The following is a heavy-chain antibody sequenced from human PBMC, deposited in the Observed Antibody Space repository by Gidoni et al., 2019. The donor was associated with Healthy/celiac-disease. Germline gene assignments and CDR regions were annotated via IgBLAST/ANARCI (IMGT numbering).Heavy chain of an antibody. CDR3: AAQEGY. Sequence: EVQLVESGGGLVQHGSTLRLACAASGFTFDAYAMHWVRPAPGKGLEWVSGISWNSGSIGYADSVKGRFTISRDNAKNSLYLQMNSLRAEDTALYYCAAQEGYWGQGTLVTVSS. J-gene: IGHJ4*02. V-gene: IGHV3-9*01. CDR2: ISWNSGSI. CDR1: GFTFDAYA.